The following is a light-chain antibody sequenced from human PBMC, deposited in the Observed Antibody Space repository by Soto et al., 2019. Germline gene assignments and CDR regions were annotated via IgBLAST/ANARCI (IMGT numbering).Light chain of an antibody. CDR3: QQSYSTPDT. J-gene: IGKJ5*01. CDR1: QSISSY. V-gene: IGKV1-39*01. CDR2: AAS. Sequence: DIQMTQSPSSLSASVGDRVTITCRASQSISSYLNWYQQKPGKAPKXLIYAASSLQSGVPSRFSGSGSGTDLTITISSLQPEDFATYYCQQSYSTPDTFGQGTRLEIK.